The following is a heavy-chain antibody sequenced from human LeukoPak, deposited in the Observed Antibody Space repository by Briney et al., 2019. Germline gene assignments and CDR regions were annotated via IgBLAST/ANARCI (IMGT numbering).Heavy chain of an antibody. J-gene: IGHJ4*02. CDR3: ARSTSSEYDIYHFDY. CDR1: GFTFSSYG. CDR2: IWYDGNNK. D-gene: IGHD3-9*01. V-gene: IGHV3-33*01. Sequence: GGSLRLSCAASGFTFSSYGMHWVRQAPGKGLEWVAVIWYDGNNKYYADSVKGRFTISRDNSKNTLYLQMNSLRAEDTAVYYCARSTSSEYDIYHFDYWGQGTLVAVSS.